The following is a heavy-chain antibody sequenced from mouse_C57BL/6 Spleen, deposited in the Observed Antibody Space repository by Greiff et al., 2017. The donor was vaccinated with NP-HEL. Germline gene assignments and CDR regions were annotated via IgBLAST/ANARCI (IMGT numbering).Heavy chain of an antibody. CDR3: ARYSNYVGYWYFDV. CDR1: GFTFSDYY. Sequence: EVMLVESEGGLVQPGSSMKLSCTASGFTFSDYYMAWVRQVPEKGLEWVANINYDGSSTYYLDSLKSRFIISRDNAKNNLYLQMSSLKSEDTATYYCARYSNYVGYWYFDVWGTGTTVTVSS. V-gene: IGHV5-16*01. CDR2: INYDGSST. J-gene: IGHJ1*03. D-gene: IGHD2-5*01.